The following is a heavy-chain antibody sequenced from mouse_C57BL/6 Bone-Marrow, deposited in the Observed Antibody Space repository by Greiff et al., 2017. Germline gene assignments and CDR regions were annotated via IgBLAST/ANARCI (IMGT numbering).Heavy chain of an antibody. J-gene: IGHJ2*01. Sequence: VQLQQSGPELVKPGASVKISCKASGYAFRSSWMNWVKQRPGKGLEWIGRIYPGDGDTNYNGKFKGKATLTADKSSSKAYMQLSSLTSEDSAVYFCARGPNGDDYWGQGTTLTVSS. D-gene: IGHD4-1*01. V-gene: IGHV1-82*01. CDR1: GYAFRSSW. CDR3: ARGPNGDDY. CDR2: IYPGDGDT.